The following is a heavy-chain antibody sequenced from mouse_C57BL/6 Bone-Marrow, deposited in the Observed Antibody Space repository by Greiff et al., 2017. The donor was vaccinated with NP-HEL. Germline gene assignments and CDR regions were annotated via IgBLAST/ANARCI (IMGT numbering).Heavy chain of an antibody. J-gene: IGHJ2*01. D-gene: IGHD2-4*01. CDR3: ARRYDYGLGYFDY. V-gene: IGHV1-76*01. Sequence: VQLQQSGAELVRPGASVKLSCKASGYTFTDYYINWVKQRPGQGLEWIARIYPGSGNTYYNEKFKGKATLTAEKSSSTAYMQLSSLTSEDSAVYFCARRYDYGLGYFDYWGQGTTLTVSS. CDR2: IYPGSGNT. CDR1: GYTFTDYY.